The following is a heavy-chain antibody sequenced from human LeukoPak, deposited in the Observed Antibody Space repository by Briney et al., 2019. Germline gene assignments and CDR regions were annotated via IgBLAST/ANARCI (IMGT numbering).Heavy chain of an antibody. CDR3: ARVPDLYYFDY. V-gene: IGHV1-2*02. J-gene: IGHJ4*02. Sequence: ASVKVSCKASGYPFSNYDINWVRQAPGQGLEWMGWINPNSGGTNYAQKFQGRVTMTRDTSISTAYMELSRLRSDDTAVYYCARVPDLYYFDYWGQGTLVTVSS. CDR2: INPNSGGT. CDR1: GYPFSNYD.